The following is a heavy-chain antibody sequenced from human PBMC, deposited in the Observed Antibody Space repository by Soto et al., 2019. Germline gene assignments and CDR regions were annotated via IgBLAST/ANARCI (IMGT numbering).Heavy chain of an antibody. CDR1: GFTFSNYG. CDR3: ARLSCSSSSSYLVGSFDI. J-gene: IGHJ3*02. CDR2: IWLDGSDK. V-gene: IGHV3-33*01. D-gene: IGHD2-2*01. Sequence: GGSLRLSCAASGFTFSNYGMHWVRQAPGKGLEWLALIWLDGSDKYYADSVKGRFTMSRDNAKDTLFLQMNSLRAEDTAVYYCARLSCSSSSSYLVGSFDIRGQGTMVTVSS.